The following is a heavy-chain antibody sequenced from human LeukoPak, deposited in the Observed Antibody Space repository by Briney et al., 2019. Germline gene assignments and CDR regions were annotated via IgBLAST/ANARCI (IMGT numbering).Heavy chain of an antibody. V-gene: IGHV4-30-2*01. D-gene: IGHD2-8*02. CDR3: ASWSQAQYYFDY. CDR1: GGSISSGGYY. CDR2: IYHSGST. Sequence: SETLSLTCTVSGGSISSGGYYWSWIRQPPGKGLEWIGYIYHSGSTYYNPSLESRVTISVDTSKNQFSLKLSSVTAADTAVYYCASWSQAQYYFDYWGQGTLVTVSS. J-gene: IGHJ4*02.